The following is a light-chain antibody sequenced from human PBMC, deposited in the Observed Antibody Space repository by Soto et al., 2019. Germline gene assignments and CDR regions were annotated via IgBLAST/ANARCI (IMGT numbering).Light chain of an antibody. CDR1: SRDVGGYNN. Sequence: GLTNPASRSGSPGRAITIFVTGASRDVGGYNNVYWYQQHPGTAPKLMIYDVSKRPSGVSNRFSGSKSGDTASLTISELQAEDEADYYCSSHTNSLTLVVFGTGTXVTV. V-gene: IGLV2-14*01. J-gene: IGLJ1*01. CDR3: SSHTNSLTLVV. CDR2: DVS.